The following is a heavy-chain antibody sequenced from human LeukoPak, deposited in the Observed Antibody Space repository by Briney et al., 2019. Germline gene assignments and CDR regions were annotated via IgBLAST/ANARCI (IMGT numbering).Heavy chain of an antibody. V-gene: IGHV3-21*01. CDR2: ISSSSSYI. CDR1: GFTFSSYS. CDR3: ARDGGSYGGQESHNY. Sequence: GGSLRLSCAASGFTFSSYSMNWVRQAPGKGLEWVSSISSSSSYIYYADSAKGRFTISRDNAKNSLYLQMNSLRAEDTAVYYCARDGGSYGGQESHNYWGQGTLVTVSS. J-gene: IGHJ4*02. D-gene: IGHD1-26*01.